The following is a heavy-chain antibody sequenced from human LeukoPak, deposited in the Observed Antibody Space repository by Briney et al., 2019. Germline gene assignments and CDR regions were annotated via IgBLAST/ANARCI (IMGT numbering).Heavy chain of an antibody. V-gene: IGHV4-30-4*01. Sequence: SETLSLTCTVSGGSISSGDYYWSWIRQPPGKGLEWIGYIYYSGSTYYNPSLKSRVTISVDTSKNQFSLKLSSVTAADTAVYYCARVPFVVVTAILDWGQGTLVTVSS. D-gene: IGHD2-21*02. CDR1: GGSISSGDYY. CDR3: ARVPFVVVTAILD. CDR2: IYYSGST. J-gene: IGHJ4*02.